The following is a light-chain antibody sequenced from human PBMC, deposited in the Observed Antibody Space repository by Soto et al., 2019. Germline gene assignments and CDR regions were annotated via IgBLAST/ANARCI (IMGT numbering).Light chain of an antibody. CDR1: SSDVGGFDH. CDR3: NSFTTTNTYV. Sequence: LTQPASVSGSPGQSITISCTGASSDVGGFDHVSWYQQHPGKVPRLLIYDVSSRPSGVSDRFSGSKSGNTASLTISGLQAEDEADYYCNSFTTTNTYVFGTGTKVTVL. J-gene: IGLJ1*01. V-gene: IGLV2-14*03. CDR2: DVS.